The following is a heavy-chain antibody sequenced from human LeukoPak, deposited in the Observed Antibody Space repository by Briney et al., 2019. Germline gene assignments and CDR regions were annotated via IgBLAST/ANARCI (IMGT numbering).Heavy chain of an antibody. CDR2: IASSSSYM. CDR3: ARGQRAAAGFDS. CDR1: GFTFSSYS. J-gene: IGHJ4*02. V-gene: IGHV3-21*01. Sequence: PGGSLRLSCAASGFTFSSYSMNWVRQAPGKGLEWVSSIASSSSYMYYADSVKGRFTISRDNAKNSLYLQMNSLRAEDTAVYYCARGQRAAAGFDSWGQGTLVTVSS. D-gene: IGHD6-13*01.